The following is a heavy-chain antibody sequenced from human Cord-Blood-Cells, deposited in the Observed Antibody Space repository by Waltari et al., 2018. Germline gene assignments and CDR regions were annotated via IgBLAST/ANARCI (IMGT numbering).Heavy chain of an antibody. D-gene: IGHD3-10*01. CDR3: AHRLVDRGDFDY. Sequence: QITLKESGPTLVKPTQTLPLTCTFYGFSLSTRGVGLGWIRQPPGKALEWLALIYWDDDKRYSPSLKSRLTITKDTSKNQVVLTMTNMDPVDTATYYCAHRLVDRGDFDYWGQGTLVTVSS. CDR2: IYWDDDK. J-gene: IGHJ4*02. CDR1: GFSLSTRGVG. V-gene: IGHV2-5*02.